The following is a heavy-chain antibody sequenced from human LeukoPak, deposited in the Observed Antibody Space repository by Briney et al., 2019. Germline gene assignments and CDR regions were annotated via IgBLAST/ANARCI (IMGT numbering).Heavy chain of an antibody. CDR2: IWYDGSNK. D-gene: IGHD1-26*01. V-gene: IGHV3-33*01. J-gene: IGHJ4*02. CDR1: GFTFSSYG. CDR3: ARDNEGATGDFDY. Sequence: GGSLRLSCAASGFTFSSYGMHWVRQAPGKGLEWVAVIWYDGSNKYYADSVKGRFTISRDNAKNSLYLQMNSLRAEDTAVYYCARDNEGATGDFDYWGQGTLVTVSS.